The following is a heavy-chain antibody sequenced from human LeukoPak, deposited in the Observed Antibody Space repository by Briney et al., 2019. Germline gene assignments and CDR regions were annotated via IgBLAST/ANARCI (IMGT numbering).Heavy chain of an antibody. J-gene: IGHJ3*02. CDR2: ISASGDRT. Sequence: GGSPRLSCAASGFTFSSYAMSWVRQAPGKGLQWVSTISASGDRTYYADSVKGRFTISRDNSKNTLALQMNSLRAEDTAVYYCAKLGGSGWPGGAFDIWGQGTLVTVSS. CDR3: AKLGGSGWPGGAFDI. D-gene: IGHD6-19*01. CDR1: GFTFSSYA. V-gene: IGHV3-23*01.